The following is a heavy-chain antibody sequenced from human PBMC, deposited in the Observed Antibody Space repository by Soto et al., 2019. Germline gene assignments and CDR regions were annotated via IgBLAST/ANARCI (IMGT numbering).Heavy chain of an antibody. V-gene: IGHV1-3*01. Sequence: ASVKVSCKASGYTFTDYVMHWVRQAPGQRLEWMGGINAANGNTKYSQKFQGRATITRDTPASTAYMELSSLRSEDTAVYYCARGHSSSWLDGSDYWGQGTLVTV. CDR3: ARGHSSSWLDGSDY. CDR1: GYTFTDYV. J-gene: IGHJ4*02. D-gene: IGHD6-13*01. CDR2: INAANGNT.